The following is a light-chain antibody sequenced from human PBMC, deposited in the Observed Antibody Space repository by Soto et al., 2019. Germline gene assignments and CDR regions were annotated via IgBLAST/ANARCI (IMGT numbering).Light chain of an antibody. CDR2: AAS. CDR3: NKFSAVPT. Sequence: DIQMTQSPSSLSASVGDRVTITCRASQAIYNYLAWYQQTPGKVPTLLISAASTLQSGVPSRFSGSGSGTDFTLTISSLQPEDVATYYCNKFSAVPTFGGGTKVEI. J-gene: IGKJ4*01. V-gene: IGKV1-27*01. CDR1: QAIYNY.